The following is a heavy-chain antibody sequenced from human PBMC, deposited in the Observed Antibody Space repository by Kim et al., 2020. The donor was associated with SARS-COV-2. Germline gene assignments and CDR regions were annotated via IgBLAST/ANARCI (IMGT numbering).Heavy chain of an antibody. Sequence: SETLSLTCTVSGDFIGSNRWSWGWIRQPPGKGLEWIGSIDYSGMTYYNPSLKSRVTMSVDTSRNHFYMKLSSVTASDTAMYYCARHVYSSGQGYFYYGMDVWGQGTTVTVSS. D-gene: IGHD5-18*01. V-gene: IGHV4-39*01. CDR3: ARHVYSSGQGYFYYGMDV. J-gene: IGHJ6*02. CDR2: IDYSGMT. CDR1: GDFIGSNRWS.